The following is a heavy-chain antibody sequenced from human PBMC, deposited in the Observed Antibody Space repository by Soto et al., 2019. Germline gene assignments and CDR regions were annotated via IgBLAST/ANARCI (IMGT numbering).Heavy chain of an antibody. Sequence: GASVKVSCKASGGTFSSYAISWVRQAPGQGLEWMGGIIPIFGTANYAQKFQGRVTITADESTSTAYMELSSLRSEDTAVYYCASGSPTYYYDSSGPPYGMDVWGQGTTVTVS. CDR2: IIPIFGTA. CDR1: GGTFSSYA. J-gene: IGHJ6*02. D-gene: IGHD3-22*01. CDR3: ASGSPTYYYDSSGPPYGMDV. V-gene: IGHV1-69*13.